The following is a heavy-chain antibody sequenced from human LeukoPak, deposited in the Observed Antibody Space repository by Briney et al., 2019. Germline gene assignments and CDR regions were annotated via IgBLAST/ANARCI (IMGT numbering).Heavy chain of an antibody. J-gene: IGHJ4*02. V-gene: IGHV4-34*01. Sequence: SETLSLTCAVYGGSFSGYYWSWIRQPPGKGLEWIGEINHSGSTNYNPSLKSRVTISVDTSKNQFSLKLSSVTAADTAVYYCARFPFRVLRYFDWLADFVYWGQGTLVTVSS. D-gene: IGHD3-9*01. CDR1: GGSFSGYY. CDR2: INHSGST. CDR3: ARFPFRVLRYFDWLADFVY.